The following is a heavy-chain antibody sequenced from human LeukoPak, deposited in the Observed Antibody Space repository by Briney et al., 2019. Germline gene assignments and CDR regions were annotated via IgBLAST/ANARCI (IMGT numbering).Heavy chain of an antibody. CDR2: IIPIFGTA. Sequence: SVKVSCKASGGTFSSYAISWVRQAPGQGLEWMGGIIPIFGTANYARKFQGRVTITADESTSTAYMELSSLRSEDTAVYYCARGAYYYDSSGYSEGFDYWGQGTLVTVSS. CDR3: ARGAYYYDSSGYSEGFDY. V-gene: IGHV1-69*13. J-gene: IGHJ4*02. CDR1: GGTFSSYA. D-gene: IGHD3-22*01.